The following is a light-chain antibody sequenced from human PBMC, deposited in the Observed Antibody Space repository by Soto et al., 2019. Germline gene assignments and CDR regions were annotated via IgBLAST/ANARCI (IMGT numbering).Light chain of an antibody. Sequence: DIQMTRSPSSLSASVGDRFTITCQASQDISNYLNWYQQKPGKAPKLLIYDASNLETGVPSRLSGSGSGTDFTFTISSLKTEDIATYYCQQYDNLPRTFGQGTKVDIK. V-gene: IGKV1-33*01. CDR1: QDISNY. CDR2: DAS. J-gene: IGKJ1*01. CDR3: QQYDNLPRT.